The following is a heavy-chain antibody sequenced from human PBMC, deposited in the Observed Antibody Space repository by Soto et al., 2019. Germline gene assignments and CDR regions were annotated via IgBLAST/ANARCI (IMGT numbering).Heavy chain of an antibody. CDR3: ASIIYGGNSDYYYYGMDV. CDR1: GGTFSSYA. V-gene: IGHV1-69*06. D-gene: IGHD4-17*01. CDR2: IIPIFGTA. Sequence: SVKVSCKASGGTFSSYAISWVRQAPGQGLEWMGGIIPIFGTANYAQKLQGRVTITADKSTSTAYMELSSLRSEDTAVYYCASIIYGGNSDYYYYGMDVWGQGTTVTSP. J-gene: IGHJ6*02.